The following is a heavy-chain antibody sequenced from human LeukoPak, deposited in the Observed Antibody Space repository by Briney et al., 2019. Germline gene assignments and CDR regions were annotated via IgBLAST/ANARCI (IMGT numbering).Heavy chain of an antibody. CDR1: GYTFTSYG. Sequence: ASVKVSCKASGYTFTSYGISWVRQAPGQGLEWMGWISAYNGNTNYAQKLQGRVTVTTDTSTSTAYMELRSLRSDDTAVYYCAREEGAYYYDSSGYYPLWGQGTLVTVSS. CDR3: AREEGAYYYDSSGYYPL. J-gene: IGHJ4*02. D-gene: IGHD3-22*01. CDR2: ISAYNGNT. V-gene: IGHV1-18*01.